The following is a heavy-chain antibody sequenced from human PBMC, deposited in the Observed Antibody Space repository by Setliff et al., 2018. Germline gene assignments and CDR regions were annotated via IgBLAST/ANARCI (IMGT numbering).Heavy chain of an antibody. CDR3: ARLAGNYYGMDV. CDR1: GFTFSSYW. V-gene: IGHV3-7*01. CDR2: IKQDGSVK. D-gene: IGHD3-10*01. J-gene: IGHJ6*02. Sequence: GGSLRLSCAASGFTFSSYWMNWVRQAPGKGLEWVANIKQDGSVKNYVDSVKGRFSISRDNTKNSLYLQMNSLRAEDTAVYYCARLAGNYYGMDVWGQGTTVTV.